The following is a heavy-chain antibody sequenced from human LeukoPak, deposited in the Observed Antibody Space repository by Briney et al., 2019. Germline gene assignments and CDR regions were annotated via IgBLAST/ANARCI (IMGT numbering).Heavy chain of an antibody. Sequence: GGSLRLSCAASGFTFSSYAMSWVRQAPGKGLEWVLAISGSGGSTYYPDSVKGRFTISRDNSKNTLYLQMNSLRAEDTAVYYCAKDRVYYYDSTWGSLGPWGQGTLVTVSS. CDR1: GFTFSSYA. CDR2: ISGSGGST. J-gene: IGHJ5*02. D-gene: IGHD3-22*01. CDR3: AKDRVYYYDSTWGSLGP. V-gene: IGHV3-23*01.